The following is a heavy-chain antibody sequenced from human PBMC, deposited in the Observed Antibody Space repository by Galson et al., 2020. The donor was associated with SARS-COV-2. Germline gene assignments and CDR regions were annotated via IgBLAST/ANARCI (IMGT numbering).Heavy chain of an antibody. J-gene: IGHJ4*02. D-gene: IGHD3-3*01. V-gene: IGHV2-5*02. Sequence: KMSGPTLVKPTQTLTLTCTFSGFSLSTSGVGVGWIRQPPGKALEWLALIYWDDDKCYSPSLKNRLTITKDTSKNQVVLTMTNMDPVDTATYYGAQRRFGVVTPYFDCWGQRALVTGSS. CDR2: IYWDDDK. CDR3: AQRRFGVVTPYFDC. CDR1: GFSLSTSGVG.